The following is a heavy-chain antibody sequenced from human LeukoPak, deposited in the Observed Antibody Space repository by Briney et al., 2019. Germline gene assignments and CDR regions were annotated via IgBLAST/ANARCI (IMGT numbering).Heavy chain of an antibody. Sequence: SETLSLTCTVSGGSISYYYWSWVRQPPGKGLEWIGYIYHSESTNYNPSLTSRVSISVDTSKNQFSLTLTSVTAADTAVYYCARALLRYDSSSRSLHWYFDLWGRGTLVTVSS. V-gene: IGHV4-59*01. D-gene: IGHD3-22*01. CDR1: GGSISYYY. CDR3: ARALLRYDSSSRSLHWYFDL. CDR2: IYHSEST. J-gene: IGHJ2*01.